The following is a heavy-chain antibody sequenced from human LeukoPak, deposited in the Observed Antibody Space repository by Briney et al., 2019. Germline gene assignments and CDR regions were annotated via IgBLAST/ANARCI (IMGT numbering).Heavy chain of an antibody. J-gene: IGHJ4*02. CDR3: AKEGPSAGLEY. Sequence: PGGSLRLSCAASGFTVSDNSMTWVRQAPGKGLEWVSVFYNTGYTYYADSVKGRFTISRDHSKNTLYLQMHTLRAEDTAVYYCAKEGPSAGLEYWGQGTLVTVSS. CDR2: FYNTGYT. CDR1: GFTVSDNS. V-gene: IGHV3-53*01. D-gene: IGHD3-3*01.